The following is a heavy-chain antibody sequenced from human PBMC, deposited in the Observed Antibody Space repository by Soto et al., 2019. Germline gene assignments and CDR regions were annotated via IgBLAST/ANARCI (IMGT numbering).Heavy chain of an antibody. Sequence: QVQLEQSGAEMKRPGSSVKVSCKASGDTLYNYAFSWVRQAPGQGVEWMGGIIPLFETPDYAQEFQGRVTITADESTSTVFMELRSLRSEDTAVYYCARGRGGRIDYSTSSHYYYYGMDVWGQGTTVTVSS. CDR1: GDTLYNYA. J-gene: IGHJ6*02. V-gene: IGHV1-69*01. CDR2: IIPLFETP. D-gene: IGHD6-6*01. CDR3: ARGRGGRIDYSTSSHYYYYGMDV.